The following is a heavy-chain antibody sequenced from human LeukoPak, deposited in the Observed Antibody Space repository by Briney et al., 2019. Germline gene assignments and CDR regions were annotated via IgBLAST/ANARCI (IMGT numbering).Heavy chain of an antibody. CDR1: GFTFSNVW. V-gene: IGHV3-15*01. Sequence: KAGGSLRLSCAASGFTFSNVWMNWVRQAPGKGLEWVGRIKSYGDGGTTAYGAPVKGRFTISRDDSKNTVSLQMNSLKTEDTAVYYCTAEAFFNDAFDIWGQGTMLTVSS. CDR2: IKSYGDGGTT. J-gene: IGHJ3*02. CDR3: TAEAFFNDAFDI.